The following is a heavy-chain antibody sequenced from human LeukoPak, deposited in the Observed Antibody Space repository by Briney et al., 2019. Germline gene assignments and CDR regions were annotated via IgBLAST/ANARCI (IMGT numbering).Heavy chain of an antibody. CDR1: GFTFSSYS. D-gene: IGHD6-19*01. CDR3: ARGWGSGWSGDAFDI. Sequence: YPGGSLRLSCAASGFTFSSYSMNWVRQAPGKGLEWVSYISSSSSTIYYADSVKGRFTISRDNAKNSLYLQMNSLRAEDTAVYYCARGWGSGWSGDAFDIWGQGTMVTVSS. V-gene: IGHV3-48*04. CDR2: ISSSSSTI. J-gene: IGHJ3*02.